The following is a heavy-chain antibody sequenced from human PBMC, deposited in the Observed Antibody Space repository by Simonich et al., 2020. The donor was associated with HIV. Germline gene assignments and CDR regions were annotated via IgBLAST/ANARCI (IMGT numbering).Heavy chain of an antibody. D-gene: IGHD3-16*01. J-gene: IGHJ4*02. CDR2: ISYDGSNK. CDR3: ASGGSISSVWADDY. CDR1: GFTFSSYA. V-gene: IGHV3-30*07. Sequence: QVQLVESGGGVVQPGRSLRLSCAASGFTFSSYAMHWVRQAPGKGLEWLAVISYDGSNKYYADSVKGRVTISRDKSKNTLYLQMNSLRAEDTAVYYCASGGSISSVWADDYWGQGTLVTVSS.